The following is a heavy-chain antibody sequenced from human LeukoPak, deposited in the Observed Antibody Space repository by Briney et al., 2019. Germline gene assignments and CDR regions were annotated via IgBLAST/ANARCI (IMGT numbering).Heavy chain of an antibody. D-gene: IGHD6-13*01. CDR3: ARGVYSSAWYGGEDFDY. V-gene: IGHV3-21*01. Sequence: GGSLRLSCAASGFTFSNYSMNWVRQAPGRGLEWVSSMSSSGSYIYYADSVKGRFTVSRDNARNSVYLHMNSLRAEDTAVYYCARGVYSSAWYGGEDFDYWGQGTLVTVSS. CDR2: MSSSGSYI. CDR1: GFTFSNYS. J-gene: IGHJ4*02.